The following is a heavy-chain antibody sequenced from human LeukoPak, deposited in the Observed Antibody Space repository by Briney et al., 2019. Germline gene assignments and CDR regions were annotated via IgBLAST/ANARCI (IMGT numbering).Heavy chain of an antibody. CDR2: IYYSGST. V-gene: IGHV4-59*01. D-gene: IGHD6-6*01. CDR3: ASSSSSRFDY. Sequence: PSETLSLTCTVSGDSINSYYWSWIRQPPGKGLEWIGYIYYSGSTNYNPSLKSRVTISVDTSKNQFSLKLSSVTAADTAVYYCASSSSSRFDYWGQGTLVTVSS. CDR1: GDSINSYY. J-gene: IGHJ4*02.